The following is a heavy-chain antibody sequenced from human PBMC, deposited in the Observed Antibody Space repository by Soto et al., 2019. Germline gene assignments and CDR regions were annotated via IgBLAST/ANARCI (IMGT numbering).Heavy chain of an antibody. D-gene: IGHD5-12*01. CDR1: GFTFNNFA. CDR2: IPYDGTYK. CDR3: ANEVDVAFSSLQYGMDV. Sequence: GGSLRLSCAASGFTFNNFAMHWVRQAPGKGLEWVAFIPYDGTYKYYADSVRGRFTVYRDNSKSTLFLQMNSLKFEDTAVYVCANEVDVAFSSLQYGMDVWGQGTTVTVSS. V-gene: IGHV3-30*14. J-gene: IGHJ6*02.